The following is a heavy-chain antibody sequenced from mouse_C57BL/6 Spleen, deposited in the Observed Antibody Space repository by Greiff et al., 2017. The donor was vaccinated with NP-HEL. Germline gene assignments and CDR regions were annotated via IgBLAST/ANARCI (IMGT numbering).Heavy chain of an antibody. CDR1: GYTFTSYW. CDR3: ARRDYDYGAWFAY. V-gene: IGHV1-7*01. D-gene: IGHD2-4*01. CDR2: INPSSGYT. Sequence: QVQLKESGAELAKPGASVKLSCKASGYTFTSYWMHWVKQRPGQGLEWIGYINPSSGYTKYNQKFKDKATLTVDKSSRTAYMQLSSLTYEDSAVYYCARRDYDYGAWFAYWGQGTLVTVSA. J-gene: IGHJ3*01.